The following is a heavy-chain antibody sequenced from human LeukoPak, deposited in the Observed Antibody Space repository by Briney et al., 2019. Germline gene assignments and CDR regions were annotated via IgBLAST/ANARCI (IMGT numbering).Heavy chain of an antibody. CDR1: GGSISSGDYY. V-gene: IGHV4-61*08. D-gene: IGHD5-12*01. CDR3: ARGLGYEGWFDP. CDR2: IYYSGST. Sequence: TSETLSLTCTVSGGSISSGDYYWSWIRQPPGKGLEWIGYIYYSGSTNYNPSLKSRVTISVDTSKNQFSLKLSSVTAADTAVYYCARGLGYEGWFDPWGQGTLVTVSS. J-gene: IGHJ5*02.